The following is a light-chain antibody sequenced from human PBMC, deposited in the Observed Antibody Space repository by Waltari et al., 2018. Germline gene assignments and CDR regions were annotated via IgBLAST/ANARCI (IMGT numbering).Light chain of an antibody. Sequence: DIQMTQSPSSLSASVGDTVPITCRESQGIGNYLYWFQQKPGKAPKLLIYAATTLQSGVPSRFSGSGSGTEFTLTINSLQPEDFATYYCLQHNSYPLTFGGGTKVEIK. J-gene: IGKJ4*01. V-gene: IGKV1-17*01. CDR1: QGIGNY. CDR2: AAT. CDR3: LQHNSYPLT.